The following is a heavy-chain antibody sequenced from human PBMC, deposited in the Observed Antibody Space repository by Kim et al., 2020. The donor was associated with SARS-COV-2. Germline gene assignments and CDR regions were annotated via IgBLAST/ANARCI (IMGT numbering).Heavy chain of an antibody. D-gene: IGHD4-17*01. CDR2: ISSRGKS. CDR3: ARDDSTTYGAAGLPFDS. Sequence: GGSLRLSCAASGFSFDNYAMSWVRQAPGKGLEWVSAISSRGKSFYADSVKGRFTISRDNSKRTVFLRMDSLRAEDTALYYCARDDSTTYGAAGLPFDSWG. V-gene: IGHV3-23*01. J-gene: IGHJ4*01. CDR1: GFSFDNYA.